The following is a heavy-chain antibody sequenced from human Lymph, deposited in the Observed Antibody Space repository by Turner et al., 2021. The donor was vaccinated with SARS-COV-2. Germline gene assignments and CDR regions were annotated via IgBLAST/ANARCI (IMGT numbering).Heavy chain of an antibody. V-gene: IGHV3-30-3*01. CDR1: GFTFSSYA. CDR3: ARDALKKEVADTSDNWFDP. D-gene: IGHD6-19*01. CDR2: ISYDGSSK. J-gene: IGHJ5*02. Sequence: QVPLVESGGGVVQPGRCLRLSCAASGFTFSSYAMHWVRQAPGKGLEWVAVISYDGSSKFHADSVKGRFTISRDNSKNTLYLQMNNLRAGDTAVYYCARDALKKEVADTSDNWFDPWGQGTLVTVSS.